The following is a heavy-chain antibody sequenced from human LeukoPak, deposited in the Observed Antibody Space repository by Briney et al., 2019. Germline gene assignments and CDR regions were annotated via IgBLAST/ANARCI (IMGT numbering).Heavy chain of an antibody. CDR2: ISSSGNYI. Sequence: PGGSLRLSCAASRFTFSSYSMNWVRQAPGKGLEWVSSISSSGNYIYYADSVKGRFTISRDNAKNSLYLQVNSLRAEDTAVYYCARDSIQQQLVLEDRGYPYYFEHWGQGTLATVSS. CDR3: ARDSIQQQLVLEDRGYPYYFEH. CDR1: RFTFSSYS. J-gene: IGHJ4*02. V-gene: IGHV3-21*01. D-gene: IGHD6-13*01.